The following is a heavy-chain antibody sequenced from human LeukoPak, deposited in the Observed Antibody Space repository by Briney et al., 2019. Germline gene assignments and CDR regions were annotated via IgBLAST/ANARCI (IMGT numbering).Heavy chain of an antibody. CDR2: ISGRGVDT. D-gene: IGHD3-22*01. CDR1: GFTFSTYA. CDR3: AKDRPRDYSSRQGFSDNWFDP. V-gene: IGHV3-23*01. J-gene: IGHJ5*02. Sequence: PGGSLRLSCAASGFTFSTYAMTWVRQAPGRGLEWVSVISGRGVDTFYADSVKGRFTISRGNSKNTLYLQMDSLRAEDTAIYYCAKDRPRDYSSRQGFSDNWFDPWGQGTLVTVSS.